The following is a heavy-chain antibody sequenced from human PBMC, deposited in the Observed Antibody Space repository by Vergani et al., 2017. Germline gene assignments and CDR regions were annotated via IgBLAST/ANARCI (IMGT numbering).Heavy chain of an antibody. CDR3: ARHLGYGSSTSGSIWGGYLDY. CDR2: ISSSGSTI. Sequence: VQLVESGGGLVKPGGSLRLSCAASGFTFSSYSMSWIRQAPGKGLEWVSYISSSGSTIYYADSVKGRFTISRDNAKNSLYLQMNSLRAEDTAVYYCARHLGYGSSTSGSIWGGYLDYWGQGTLVTVSS. CDR1: GFTFSSYS. J-gene: IGHJ4*02. D-gene: IGHD2-2*01. V-gene: IGHV3-11*01.